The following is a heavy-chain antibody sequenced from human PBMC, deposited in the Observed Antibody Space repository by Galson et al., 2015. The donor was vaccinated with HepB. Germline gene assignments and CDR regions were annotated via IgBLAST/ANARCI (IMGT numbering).Heavy chain of an antibody. D-gene: IGHD3-9*01. V-gene: IGHV1-8*01. Sequence: SVKVSCKASGYTFTSYDINWVRQPTGQGLEWMGWMNPNSGNTGYAQKFQGRVTMTRNTSISTAYMELSSLRSEDTAVYYCARGPRYYDILTGYYSFDYWGQGTLVTVSS. CDR2: MNPNSGNT. CDR3: ARGPRYYDILTGYYSFDY. CDR1: GYTFTSYD. J-gene: IGHJ4*02.